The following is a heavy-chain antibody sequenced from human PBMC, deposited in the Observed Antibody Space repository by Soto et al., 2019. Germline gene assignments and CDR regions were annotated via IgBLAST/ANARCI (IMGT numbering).Heavy chain of an antibody. CDR2: MYYTGST. CDR3: AREVGSLRGGYDYYGMDV. D-gene: IGHD4-17*01. J-gene: IGHJ6*02. CDR1: GGSINTFY. Sequence: PSETLSLTCTVSGGSINTFYWSWIRQPPGKGLEWIGYMYYTGSTNYNPSLKSRVTISVDKSESQFSLKLSSVTAADTAVYYCAREVGSLRGGYDYYGMDVWGQGTTVTVSS. V-gene: IGHV4-59*12.